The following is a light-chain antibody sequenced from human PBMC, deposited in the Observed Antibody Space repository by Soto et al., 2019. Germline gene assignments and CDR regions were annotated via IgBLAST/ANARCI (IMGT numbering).Light chain of an antibody. CDR2: GAS. J-gene: IGKJ1*01. Sequence: IRLTQSPGTLSLSTGERATLSCRASQSVSSSYLAWYQQKPGQAPRLLIYGASSRATGIPDRFSGSGSGTDFTLTISRLEPEDFAVYYCQQYGSSAWTFGQGTKVDI. CDR1: QSVSSSY. CDR3: QQYGSSAWT. V-gene: IGKV3-20*01.